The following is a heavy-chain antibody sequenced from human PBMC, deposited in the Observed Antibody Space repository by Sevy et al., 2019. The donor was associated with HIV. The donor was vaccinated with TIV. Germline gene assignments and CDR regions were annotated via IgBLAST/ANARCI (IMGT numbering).Heavy chain of an antibody. CDR1: GFTFSSYS. Sequence: GGSLRLSCIASGFTFSSYSMNWVRQAPGKGLEWVSFISSSATVIYYADSVKGRFTPSRDNAENSVYLQMNSLRDEDTAGYYCVRGPGYYFDHWGQGTLVTVSS. J-gene: IGHJ4*02. CDR2: ISSSATVI. D-gene: IGHD5-12*01. CDR3: VRGPGYYFDH. V-gene: IGHV3-48*02.